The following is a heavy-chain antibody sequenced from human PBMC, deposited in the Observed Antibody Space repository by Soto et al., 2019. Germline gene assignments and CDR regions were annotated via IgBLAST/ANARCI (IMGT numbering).Heavy chain of an antibody. V-gene: IGHV6-1*01. Sequence: SQTLSLTCAISGDSVSSNSAAWNRIRQSPSRGLEWLGRTYYRSKWYNDYAVSVKSRITINPDTSKNQFSLQLNSVTPEDTAVYYCARDSAQGMVYADYYFDYWGQGTLVTVSS. J-gene: IGHJ4*02. CDR2: TYYRSKWYN. D-gene: IGHD2-8*01. CDR3: ARDSAQGMVYADYYFDY. CDR1: GDSVSSNSAA.